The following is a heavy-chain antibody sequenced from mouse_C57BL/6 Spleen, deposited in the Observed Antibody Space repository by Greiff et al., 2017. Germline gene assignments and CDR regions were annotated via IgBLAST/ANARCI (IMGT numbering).Heavy chain of an antibody. Sequence: QVQLQQPGAELVKPGASVKVSCKASGYTFTSYWMHWVKQRPGQGLEWIGRIHPSDSVTNYNQKFKGKATLTVDKSSSTAYMQLSSLTSADSAVXYCAIGDDGSPLFAYWGQGTLVTVSA. CDR3: AIGDDGSPLFAY. CDR1: GYTFTSYW. V-gene: IGHV1-74*01. J-gene: IGHJ3*01. CDR2: IHPSDSVT. D-gene: IGHD1-1*01.